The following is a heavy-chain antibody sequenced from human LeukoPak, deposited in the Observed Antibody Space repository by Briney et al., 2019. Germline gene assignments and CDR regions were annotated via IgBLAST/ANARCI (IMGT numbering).Heavy chain of an antibody. D-gene: IGHD5-12*01. V-gene: IGHV3-23*01. CDR1: GLTFSTYA. Sequence: AGGSLRLSCAASGLTFSTYAMSWVRQAPGKGLGWVSAVRGSGSDTYYADSVKGRFTISRDNSKNTLYLLMNSLSAEDTAIYYCAKTSRGNSGYDSPFDYWGQGTLVTVSS. CDR2: VRGSGSDT. J-gene: IGHJ4*02. CDR3: AKTSRGNSGYDSPFDY.